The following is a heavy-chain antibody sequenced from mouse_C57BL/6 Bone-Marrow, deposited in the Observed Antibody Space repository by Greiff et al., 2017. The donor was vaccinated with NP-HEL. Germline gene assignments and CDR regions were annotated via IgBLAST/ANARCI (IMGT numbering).Heavy chain of an antibody. CDR1: GYTFTDYY. Sequence: EVQLQQSGPELVKPGASVKISCKASGYTFTDYYMNWVKQSHGKSLEWIGDINPNNGVTSYNQKFKGKATLTVDKSSSTAYMELRSLTSEDSAVYYCASDYDGYWYFDVWGTGTTVTVSS. J-gene: IGHJ1*03. CDR3: ASDYDGYWYFDV. CDR2: INPNNGVT. V-gene: IGHV1-26*01. D-gene: IGHD2-4*01.